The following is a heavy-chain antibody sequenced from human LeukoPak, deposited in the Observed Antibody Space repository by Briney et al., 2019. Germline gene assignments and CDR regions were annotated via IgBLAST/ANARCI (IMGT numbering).Heavy chain of an antibody. CDR1: GFTFSTYP. J-gene: IGHJ6*02. V-gene: IGHV3-64D*09. CDR2: IFANGDIT. CDR3: VKSPTDGLDV. Sequence: GGSLRLSCSASGFTFSTYPMHWVRQAPGKGLEYVSTIFANGDITSYAASVKGRFTTSRDNSKNTLYLQMSSLRPEDTAVYYCVKSPTDGLDVWGQGATVTVSS.